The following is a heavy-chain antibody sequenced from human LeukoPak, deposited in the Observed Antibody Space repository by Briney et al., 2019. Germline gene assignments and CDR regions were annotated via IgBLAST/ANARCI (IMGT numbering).Heavy chain of an antibody. V-gene: IGHV3-23*01. CDR2: ISGSGGST. CDR3: AKLGVNQGSY. D-gene: IGHD2-8*01. CDR1: GFTFSSYA. Sequence: PGGSLRLSCAVSGFTFSSYAMSWVRQAPGKGLEWVSTISGSGGSTYYADSVKGRFTISRDNSKSTLYLQVNSLRAEDTAVYYCAKLGVNQGSYWGQGTLVTVSS. J-gene: IGHJ4*02.